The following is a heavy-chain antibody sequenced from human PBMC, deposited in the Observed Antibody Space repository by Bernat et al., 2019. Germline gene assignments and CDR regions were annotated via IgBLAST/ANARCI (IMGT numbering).Heavy chain of an antibody. CDR1: GGSISSYY. V-gene: IGHV4-59*08. J-gene: IGHJ5*02. CDR3: ARAITNLGWFDP. Sequence: QVQLQESGPGLVKPSETLSLTCTVSGGSISSYYWSWIRQPPGKGLEWIGYIYYSGSTNYNPSLKSRVTMSVDTSKNQFSLKLSSVTAADTAVYYCARAITNLGWFDPWGQGTLVTVSS. D-gene: IGHD7-27*01. CDR2: IYYSGST.